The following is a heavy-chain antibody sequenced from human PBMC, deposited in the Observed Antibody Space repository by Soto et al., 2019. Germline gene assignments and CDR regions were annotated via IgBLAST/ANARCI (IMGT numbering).Heavy chain of an antibody. J-gene: IGHJ4*02. V-gene: IGHV3-23*01. Sequence: EVQLLESGGGLLQPGGSLTLSCAASGFTFDTYAMTWVRQAPGKGLEWVSAISGRGDGTYYADSVKGRLTISRDNSKNTVFLQMNSLRAEDTALYYCAKYNNYWDEDYWGQGTLVTVSS. D-gene: IGHD1-20*01. CDR2: ISGRGDGT. CDR3: AKYNNYWDEDY. CDR1: GFTFDTYA.